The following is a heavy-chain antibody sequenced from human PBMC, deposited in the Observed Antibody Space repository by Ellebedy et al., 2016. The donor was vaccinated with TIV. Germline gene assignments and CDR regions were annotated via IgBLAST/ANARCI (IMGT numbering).Heavy chain of an antibody. J-gene: IGHJ4*02. CDR3: ATDSRYSYGYRFNF. D-gene: IGHD5-18*01. CDR2: IIPILGRP. V-gene: IGHV1-69*04. CDR1: GGTFSSYG. Sequence: ASVKVSCKASGGTFSSYGINWVRQAPGQGLEWMGRIIPILGRPDYAQNFQGRVAIYADKSTGTPYLELSTLRSEDTAVYYCATDSRYSYGYRFNFWGQGTLVSVSS.